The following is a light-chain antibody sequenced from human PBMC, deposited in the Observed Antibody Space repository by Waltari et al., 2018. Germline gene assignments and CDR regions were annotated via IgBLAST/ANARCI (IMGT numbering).Light chain of an antibody. J-gene: IGLJ3*02. CDR3: AAWDDSLSGPG. CDR2: TNN. CDR1: TSNIGSTT. Sequence: QSVLTQPPSASGTPGQRVTISCSGRTSNIGSTTVNWYQQLPGTAPKLLIYTNNQRPSGVPDRFSGSKSDTSASLAISGLQSEDEADYYCAAWDDSLSGPGFGGGTKLTVL. V-gene: IGLV1-44*01.